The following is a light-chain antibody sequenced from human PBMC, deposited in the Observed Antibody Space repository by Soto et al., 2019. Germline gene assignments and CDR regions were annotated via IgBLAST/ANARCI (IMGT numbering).Light chain of an antibody. CDR2: GAS. CDR1: QSITLNY. Sequence: ENVLTQSPGTLSLFPGERATLSCTASQSITLNYLAWYQQKPGQAPRLLISGASSRATGIPDRFSGSGSGTDFTLTISRLEPEDFTVYYCQQYGSSTYTFGQGTKVESK. CDR3: QQYGSSTYT. J-gene: IGKJ2*01. V-gene: IGKV3-20*01.